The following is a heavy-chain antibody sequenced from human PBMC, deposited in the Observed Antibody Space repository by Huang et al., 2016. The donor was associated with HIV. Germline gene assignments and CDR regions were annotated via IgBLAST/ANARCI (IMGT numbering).Heavy chain of an antibody. Sequence: QVQLVQSGAEVKKPGSSVKVSCKASGGTFSSYVISWVRQAPGQGLEWRGRIIPTVGTANYAQKFQGRVTMTADESTSTAYMELSSLRSEDTAVYYCARARGYYDSSVSYYFDYWGQGTLVTVSS. J-gene: IGHJ4*02. CDR3: ARARGYYDSSVSYYFDY. CDR2: IIPTVGTA. D-gene: IGHD3-22*01. CDR1: GGTFSSYV. V-gene: IGHV1-69*11.